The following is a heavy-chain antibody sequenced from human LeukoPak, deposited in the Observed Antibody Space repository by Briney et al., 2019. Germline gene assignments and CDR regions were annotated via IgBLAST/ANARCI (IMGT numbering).Heavy chain of an antibody. J-gene: IGHJ6*02. Sequence: PSETLSLTCAVYGGSFSGYYWSWIRQPPGKGLEWIGEINHSGSTNYNPSLKSRVTISVDTSKNQFSLKLSSVTAAGTAVYYCARFGSGLYYYYYGMDVWGQGTTVTVSS. V-gene: IGHV4-34*01. CDR2: INHSGST. D-gene: IGHD3-3*01. CDR3: ARFGSGLYYYYYGMDV. CDR1: GGSFSGYY.